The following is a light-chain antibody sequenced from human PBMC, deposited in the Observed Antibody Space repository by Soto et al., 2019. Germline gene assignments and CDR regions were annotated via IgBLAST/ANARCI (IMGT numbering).Light chain of an antibody. CDR3: GTWDSSLSAVV. CDR2: DNN. V-gene: IGLV1-51*01. Sequence: QSVLTQPPSVSAAPGQKVTISCSGRSSNIGNNYVSWYQQLPGTAPKLLIYDNNKRPSGIPDRLSGSKSGTSATLGITGLQTGDEADYYCGTWDSSLSAVVFGGGTKLTVL. CDR1: SSNIGNNY. J-gene: IGLJ2*01.